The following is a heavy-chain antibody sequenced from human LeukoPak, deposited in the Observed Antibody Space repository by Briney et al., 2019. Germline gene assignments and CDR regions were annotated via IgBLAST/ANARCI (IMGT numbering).Heavy chain of an antibody. CDR1: AYTFTGYY. Sequence: ASVKVSCKASAYTFTGYYRHWVRQAPGQGLEWMGWSNPNSGGTNYAQKFQGRVTMTRDTSISTAYMELSRLRSDDTAVYYCARIVVLTPSRSQSRDYWGQGTLVTVSS. J-gene: IGHJ4*02. CDR3: ARIVVLTPSRSQSRDY. D-gene: IGHD2-21*02. V-gene: IGHV1-2*02. CDR2: SNPNSGGT.